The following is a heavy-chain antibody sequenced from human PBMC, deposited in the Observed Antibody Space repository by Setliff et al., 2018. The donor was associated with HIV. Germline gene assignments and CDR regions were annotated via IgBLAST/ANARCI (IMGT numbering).Heavy chain of an antibody. Sequence: SETLSLTCTVSGGSISSYYWSWMRKPPGKGLEWIGYIFTSGSTNYNPSLKSRVTISMDTSKNQFSLRLTPVTAADTAVYYCARRIDDSGSFPDKNWFDTWGQGSLVTVSS. V-gene: IGHV4-4*09. CDR1: GGSISSYY. J-gene: IGHJ5*02. D-gene: IGHD3-10*01. CDR2: IFTSGST. CDR3: ARRIDDSGSFPDKNWFDT.